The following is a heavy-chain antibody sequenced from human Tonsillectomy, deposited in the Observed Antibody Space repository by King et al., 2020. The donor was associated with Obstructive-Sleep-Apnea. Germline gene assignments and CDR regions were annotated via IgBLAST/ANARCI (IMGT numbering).Heavy chain of an antibody. CDR2: INPAGGST. Sequence: AQLVQSGAEVKKPGASVKVSCKASGYTFIGHYIHWVRQAPGQGLEWMGIINPAGGSTSCTQKFQGRVTMTSDTSTSTVYMELSSLRSDDTAVYYCARDSGVAVTSRDDTFDTWGQGTMVTVSS. J-gene: IGHJ3*02. D-gene: IGHD3-22*01. V-gene: IGHV1-46*01. CDR1: GYTFIGHY. CDR3: ARDSGVAVTSRDDTFDT.